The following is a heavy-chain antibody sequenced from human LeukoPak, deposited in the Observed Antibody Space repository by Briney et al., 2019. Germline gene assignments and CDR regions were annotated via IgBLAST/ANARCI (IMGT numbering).Heavy chain of an antibody. V-gene: IGHV3-30*03. J-gene: IGHJ4*02. CDR3: ARAGVGYCSGTSCYDC. CDR1: GFTFSSYG. Sequence: GGSLRLSCAASGFTFSSYGMHWVRQAPGKGLEWVAVISYVGSNKYYADSVKGRFTISRDNAKNTLYLQMNSLRAEDTAVYYCARAGVGYCSGTSCYDCWGQGTLVTVSS. D-gene: IGHD2-2*01. CDR2: ISYVGSNK.